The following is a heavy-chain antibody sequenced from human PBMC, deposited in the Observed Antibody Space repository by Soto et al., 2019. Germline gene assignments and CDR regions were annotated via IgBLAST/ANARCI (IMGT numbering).Heavy chain of an antibody. J-gene: IGHJ6*02. CDR1: GFTFSSYA. V-gene: IGHV3-23*01. Sequence: PGGSLRLSCAASGFTFSSYAMSWVRQAPGKGLEWVSAISGSGGSTYYADSVKGRFTISRDNSKNTLYLQMNSLRAEDTAVYYCAKGYRDRRITIFGVAPALYYYYGMDVWGQGTTVTVSS. CDR3: AKGYRDRRITIFGVAPALYYYYGMDV. CDR2: ISGSGGST. D-gene: IGHD3-3*01.